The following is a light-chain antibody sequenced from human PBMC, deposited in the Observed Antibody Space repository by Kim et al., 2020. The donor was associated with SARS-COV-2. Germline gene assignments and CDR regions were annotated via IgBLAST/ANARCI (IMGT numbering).Light chain of an antibody. Sequence: SYELTQPPSVSVAPGKTATITCGGNNIGSKSVHWYQQKSGQAPVLVIYYDSDRPSGIPERFSGSNSGNTATLTISRVEAGDEADYYCQVWDSSSDHAVFGGGTQLTVL. CDR1: NIGSKS. V-gene: IGLV3-21*04. CDR2: YDS. J-gene: IGLJ2*01. CDR3: QVWDSSSDHAV.